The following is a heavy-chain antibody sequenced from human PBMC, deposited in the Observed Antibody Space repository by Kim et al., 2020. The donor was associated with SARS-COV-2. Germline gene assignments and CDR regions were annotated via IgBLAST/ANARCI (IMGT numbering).Heavy chain of an antibody. CDR1: GFTFSSYA. CDR2: ISYDGSNK. D-gene: IGHD3-9*01. V-gene: IGHV3-30-3*01. J-gene: IGHJ4*02. Sequence: GGSLRLSCAASGFTFSSYAMHWVRQAPGKGLEWVAVISYDGSNKYYADSVKGRFTISRDNSKNTLYLQMNSLRAEDTAVYYCARDPYYDILTGPIGYYWGQGTLVTVSS. CDR3: ARDPYYDILTGPIGYY.